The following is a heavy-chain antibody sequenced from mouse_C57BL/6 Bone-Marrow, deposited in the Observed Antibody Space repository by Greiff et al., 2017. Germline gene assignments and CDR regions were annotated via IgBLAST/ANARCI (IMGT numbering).Heavy chain of an antibody. CDR1: GYAFSSYW. D-gene: IGHD2-4*01. Sequence: QVQLQQSGAELVKPGASVKISCKASGYAFSSYWMNWVKQRPGTGLEWIGQIYPGDGDTNYNGKFKGKATLTAEKAYSTAYMQLSSLTSEYSAVYFCARIYYDYDGPLDYWGQGTTLTVSS. CDR3: ARIYYDYDGPLDY. J-gene: IGHJ2*01. CDR2: IYPGDGDT. V-gene: IGHV1-80*01.